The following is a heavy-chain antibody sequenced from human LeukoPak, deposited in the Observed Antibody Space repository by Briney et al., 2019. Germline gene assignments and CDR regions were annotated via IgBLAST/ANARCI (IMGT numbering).Heavy chain of an antibody. CDR2: IYHSGST. V-gene: IGHV4-59*08. CDR1: GGSISSYY. D-gene: IGHD2-2*01. J-gene: IGHJ4*02. CDR3: ARLDLYCSSTSCYHYFDY. Sequence: SETLSLTCTVSGGSISSYYWSWIRQPPGKGLEWIGEIYHSGSTNYNPSLKSRVTISVDTSKNQFSLKLSSVTAADTAVYYCARLDLYCSSTSCYHYFDYWGQGTLVTVSS.